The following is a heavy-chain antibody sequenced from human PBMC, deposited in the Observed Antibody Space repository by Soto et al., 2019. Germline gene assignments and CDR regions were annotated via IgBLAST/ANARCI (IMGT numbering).Heavy chain of an antibody. CDR1: GGSFSGYY. D-gene: IGHD3-3*01. J-gene: IGHJ2*01. CDR3: ARELRDGYIYWYFDL. V-gene: IGHV4-34*01. CDR2: INHSGST. Sequence: PETLSLTCAVYGGSFSGYYWSWIRQPPGKGLEWIGEINHSGSTNYNPSLKSRVTISVDTSKKQFSLKLSSVTAADTAVYYCARELRDGYIYWYFDLWGRGTLVTVSS.